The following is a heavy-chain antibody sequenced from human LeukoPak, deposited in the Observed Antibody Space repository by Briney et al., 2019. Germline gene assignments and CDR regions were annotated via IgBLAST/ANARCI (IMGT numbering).Heavy chain of an antibody. CDR3: TRIFSFSGMDV. V-gene: IGHV3-73*01. J-gene: IGHJ6*02. D-gene: IGHD3-9*01. CDR1: GFTLSGSA. Sequence: HSGGPLRLSCAASGFTLSGSAMHWVRQASGKGLEWVGRIRSKANNYATDYAASVKGRFTISRDDSRNSAYLQMNSLKTEDTAVYYCTRIFSFSGMDVWGQGTTVTVSS. CDR2: IRSKANNYAT.